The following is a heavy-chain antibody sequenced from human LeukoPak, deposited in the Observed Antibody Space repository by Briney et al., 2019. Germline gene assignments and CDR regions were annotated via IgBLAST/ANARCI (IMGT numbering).Heavy chain of an antibody. CDR3: ARDQYLVPYYSQYYGMDV. CDR2: IKEDGSEK. J-gene: IGHJ6*02. CDR1: GFSFNYYW. Sequence: GGSLRLSCVASGFSFNYYWMSWVRQAPGKGLEWVANIKEDGSEKYYVDSVKGRFTISRDNAKNSLSLQMDSLRVEDTAVYYCARDQYLVPYYSQYYGMDVWGQGTTVIVSS. V-gene: IGHV3-7*01. D-gene: IGHD2-8*02.